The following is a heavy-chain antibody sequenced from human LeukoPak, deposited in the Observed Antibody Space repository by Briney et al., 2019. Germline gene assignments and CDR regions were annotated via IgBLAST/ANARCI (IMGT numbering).Heavy chain of an antibody. V-gene: IGHV1-18*01. CDR3: ARDLGYCSSTSCRIDY. D-gene: IGHD2-2*01. CDR2: ICAYNSNI. CDR1: GYTFTSYG. J-gene: IGHJ4*02. Sequence: ASVKVSCKASGYTFTSYGISWVRQAPGQGLGWMGWICAYNSNINYATKLQGRVNMTPDTSTSTDYMELRSLRSDDTAVYYCARDLGYCSSTSCRIDYWGQGTLVTVSS.